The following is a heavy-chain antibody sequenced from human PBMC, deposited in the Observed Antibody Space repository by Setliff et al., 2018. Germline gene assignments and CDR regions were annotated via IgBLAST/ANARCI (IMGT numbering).Heavy chain of an antibody. CDR1: GGSISSYY. Sequence: SETLSLTCTVSGGSISSYYWSWIRQPPGKGLEWIGYISDSGSTSYNPSLKSRVSISIDTSKTHFSLNLRSVTTTDTAVYYCARAPPNRYSGSYEYFYMDVWGKGTTVTVSS. V-gene: IGHV4-59*01. CDR3: ARAPPNRYSGSYEYFYMDV. J-gene: IGHJ6*03. D-gene: IGHD1-26*01. CDR2: ISDSGST.